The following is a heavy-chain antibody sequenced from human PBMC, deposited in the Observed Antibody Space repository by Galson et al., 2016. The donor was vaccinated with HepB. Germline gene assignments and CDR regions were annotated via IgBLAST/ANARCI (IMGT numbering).Heavy chain of an antibody. D-gene: IGHD3-10*01. CDR3: ARGDGPGSYLVDY. Sequence: SLRLSCAASGFTFTGFAMHWVRQAPGKGLEWLTLMSHDGNNIQYGDSVKGRFTISRDNSKNTLYLQMNGLRPEDTAVYYCARGDGPGSYLVDYWGQGILVIVSS. V-gene: IGHV3-30-3*01. CDR1: GFTFTGFA. CDR2: MSHDGNNI. J-gene: IGHJ4*02.